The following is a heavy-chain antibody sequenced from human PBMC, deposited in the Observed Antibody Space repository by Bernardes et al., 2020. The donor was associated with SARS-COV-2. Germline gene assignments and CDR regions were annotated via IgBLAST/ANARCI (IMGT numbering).Heavy chain of an antibody. Sequence: ASVKVSCKASGYTFTSYGISWVRQAPGQGLEWMGWISAYNGNTNYAQKLQGRVTMTTDTSTSTAYMELRSLRSDDTAVYCCARDPGVGDSSGHRPFDYWGQATLVTV. CDR1: GYTFTSYG. CDR3: ARDPGVGDSSGHRPFDY. J-gene: IGHJ4*02. D-gene: IGHD3-22*01. V-gene: IGHV1-18*04. CDR2: ISAYNGNT.